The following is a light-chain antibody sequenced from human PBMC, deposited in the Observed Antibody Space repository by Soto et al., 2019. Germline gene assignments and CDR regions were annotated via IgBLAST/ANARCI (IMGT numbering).Light chain of an antibody. CDR1: SSDVGYYNY. J-gene: IGLJ1*01. CDR3: SSYTSSSTYV. CDR2: DVR. V-gene: IGLV2-14*03. Sequence: QSALTQPASLSGSPGQSITISCTGTSSDVGYYNYVSWDQQHPGKAPKLMIYDVRNRTSGVSNRFSGSKSGNTASLTISGLQAEDEADYYCSSYTSSSTYVFGTGTKLTVL.